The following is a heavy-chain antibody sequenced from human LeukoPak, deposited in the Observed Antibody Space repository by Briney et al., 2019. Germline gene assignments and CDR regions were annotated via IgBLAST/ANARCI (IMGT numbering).Heavy chain of an antibody. CDR1: GYTFTGYY. D-gene: IGHD3-10*01. J-gene: IGHJ4*02. Sequence: ASVKVSCKASGYTFTGYYMHWVRQAPGQGLEWMGWINPNSGGTNYAQKFQGRVTMTRDTSISTAYMELSRLRSDDTAVYYCARDGVRLLWFGESKGSFDHWGQGTLVTVSS. CDR3: ARDGVRLLWFGESKGSFDH. CDR2: INPNSGGT. V-gene: IGHV1-2*02.